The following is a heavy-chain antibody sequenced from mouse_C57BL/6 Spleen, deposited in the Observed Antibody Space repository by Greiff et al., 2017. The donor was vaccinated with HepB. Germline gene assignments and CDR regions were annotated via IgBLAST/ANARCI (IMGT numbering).Heavy chain of an antibody. CDR1: GYTFTNYW. V-gene: IGHV1-63*01. Sequence: VHLVESGAELVRPGTSVKMSCKASGYTFTNYWIGWAKQRPGHGLEWIGDIYPGGGYTNYNEKFKGKATLTADKSSSTAYMQFSSLTSEDSAIYYCARRRGFYFDYWGQGTTLTVSS. J-gene: IGHJ2*01. CDR2: IYPGGGYT. D-gene: IGHD3-2*02. CDR3: ARRRGFYFDY.